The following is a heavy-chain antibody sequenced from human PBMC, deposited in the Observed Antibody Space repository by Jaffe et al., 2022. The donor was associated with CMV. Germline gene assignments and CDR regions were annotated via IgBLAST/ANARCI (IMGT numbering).Heavy chain of an antibody. D-gene: IGHD2-15*01. J-gene: IGHJ5*02. CDR1: GFTFSSYA. Sequence: EVQLLESGGGLVQPGGSLRLSCAASGFTFSSYAMSWVRQAPGKGLEWVSAISGSGGSTYYADSVKGRFTISRDNSKNTLYLQMNSLRAEDTAVYYCAKDRYCSGGSCYSSWFDPWGQGTLVTVSS. CDR3: AKDRYCSGGSCYSSWFDP. CDR2: ISGSGGST. V-gene: IGHV3-23*01.